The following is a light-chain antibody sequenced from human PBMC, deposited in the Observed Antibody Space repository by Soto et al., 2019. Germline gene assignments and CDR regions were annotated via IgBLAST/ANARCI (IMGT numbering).Light chain of an antibody. Sequence: EIVLTQSPGTLSLSPGDRATLSCRANQSVSFSYLAWYQQKAGQAPRLLIYGATSRATGIPDRFSGSESGTDFTLTISRLEPEDFAVYYCQQYGSSPLTFGGGTKVEIK. CDR3: QQYGSSPLT. CDR1: QSVSFSY. CDR2: GAT. J-gene: IGKJ4*01. V-gene: IGKV3-20*01.